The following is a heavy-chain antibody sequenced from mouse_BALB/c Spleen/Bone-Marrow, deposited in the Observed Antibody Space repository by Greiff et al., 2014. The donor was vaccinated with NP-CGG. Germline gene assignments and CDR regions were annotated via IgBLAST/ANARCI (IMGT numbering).Heavy chain of an antibody. Sequence: VQLQQSGPELEKPGASVKISCKASGHSFTGYNMNWVKQSHGKSLEWIGNIDPYYGTTTFNQKSKDKATLTVDKSSSTAYMQLKSLTSEDSAVYYCTRSRAYFRDWFAYWGQGTLVTVSA. J-gene: IGHJ3*01. CDR1: GHSFTGYN. CDR2: IDPYYGTT. V-gene: IGHV1-39*01. CDR3: TRSRAYFRDWFAY. D-gene: IGHD2-14*01.